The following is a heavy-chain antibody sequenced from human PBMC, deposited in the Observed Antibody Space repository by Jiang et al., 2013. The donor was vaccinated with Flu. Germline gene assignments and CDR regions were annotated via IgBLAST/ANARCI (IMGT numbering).Heavy chain of an antibody. J-gene: IGHJ5*02. D-gene: IGHD6-13*01. CDR3: ARGGVAAAGTFDP. Sequence: PSLKSRVTISVDKSKNQXSLKLSSVTAADTAVYYCARGGVAAAGTFDPWGQGTLVTVSS. V-gene: IGHV4-4*02.